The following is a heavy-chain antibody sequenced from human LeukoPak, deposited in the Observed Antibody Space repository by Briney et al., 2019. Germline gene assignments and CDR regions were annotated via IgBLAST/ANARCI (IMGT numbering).Heavy chain of an antibody. CDR1: GFTFSNYE. D-gene: IGHD3-22*01. CDR2: ISDSGTTI. CDR3: ARGSRYYDSSGDDY. J-gene: IGHJ4*02. Sequence: GGSLRLSCAASGFTFSNYEMNWVRQAPGKGLEWVSYISDSGTTIYYADSVKGRFTISRDNSKNTLYLQMNSLRAEDTAVYYCARGSRYYDSSGDDYWGQGTLVTVSS. V-gene: IGHV3-48*03.